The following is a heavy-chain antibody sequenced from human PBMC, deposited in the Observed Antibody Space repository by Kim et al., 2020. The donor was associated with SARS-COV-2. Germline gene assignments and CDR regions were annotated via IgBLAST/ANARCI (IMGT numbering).Heavy chain of an antibody. D-gene: IGHD2-15*01. Sequence: SETLSLTCTVSGGSISSSSYYWGWIRQPPGKGLEWIGSIYYSGSTYYNPSLKSRVTISVDTSKNQFSLKLSSVTAADTAVYYCARQPNPLGLSYSSFVDYWGQGTLVTVSS. CDR3: ARQPNPLGLSYSSFVDY. V-gene: IGHV4-39*01. CDR1: GGSISSSSYY. J-gene: IGHJ4*02. CDR2: IYYSGST.